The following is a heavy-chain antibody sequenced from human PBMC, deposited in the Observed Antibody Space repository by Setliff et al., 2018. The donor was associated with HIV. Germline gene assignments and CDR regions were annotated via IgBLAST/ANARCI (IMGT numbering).Heavy chain of an antibody. D-gene: IGHD2-15*01. CDR3: ARDTGYYSRGGPVDY. CDR2: FYHSTT. Sequence: PSETLSLTCVVSGYSISSGYYWGWIRQPPGTGLEWIGSFYHSTTYYNPSLKSRVTISVDTSKNQFSLKVNSVTAADTAVYYCARDTGYYSRGGPVDYWGQGTLVTSPQ. J-gene: IGHJ4*02. V-gene: IGHV4-38-2*02. CDR1: GYSISSGYY.